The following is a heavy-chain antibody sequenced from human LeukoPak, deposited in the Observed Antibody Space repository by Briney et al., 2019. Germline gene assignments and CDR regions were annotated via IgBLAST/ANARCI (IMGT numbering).Heavy chain of an antibody. D-gene: IGHD6-19*01. V-gene: IGHV3-33*01. Sequence: GGSLRLSCAASGFTFSSYGMHWVRQAPGKGLEWVAVIWYDGSEKYYADSVKGRFTISRDNPKNTLYLQMNSLRAEDTAVYYCARGGTQWLVHDYWGQGTLVTVSS. CDR3: ARGGTQWLVHDY. CDR2: IWYDGSEK. J-gene: IGHJ4*02. CDR1: GFTFSSYG.